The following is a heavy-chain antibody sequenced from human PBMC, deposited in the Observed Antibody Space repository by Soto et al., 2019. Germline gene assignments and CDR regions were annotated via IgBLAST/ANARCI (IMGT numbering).Heavy chain of an antibody. V-gene: IGHV4-34*01. CDR3: ARAGASIAARRYDFDY. D-gene: IGHD6-6*01. Sequence: SETLSLTCAVYGGSFSGYYWSWIRQPPGKGLEWIGEINHSGSTNYNPSLKSRVTISVDTSKNQFSLKLSPVTAADTAVYYCARAGASIAARRYDFDYWGQGTLVTVSS. J-gene: IGHJ4*02. CDR1: GGSFSGYY. CDR2: INHSGST.